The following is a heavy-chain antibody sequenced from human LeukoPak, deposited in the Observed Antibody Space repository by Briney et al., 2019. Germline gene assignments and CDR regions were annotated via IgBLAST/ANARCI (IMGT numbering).Heavy chain of an antibody. CDR3: ARARYDILTGYYPSNYFDY. CDR2: INPNSGGT. V-gene: IGHV1-2*02. D-gene: IGHD3-9*01. Sequence: GASVKVSCKASGYTFTGYYMHWVRQAPGQGLEWMGWINPNSGGTNYAQKFQGRVTMTRDTSISTAYMELSSLRSEDTAVYYCARARYDILTGYYPSNYFDYWGQGTLVTVSS. J-gene: IGHJ4*02. CDR1: GYTFTGYY.